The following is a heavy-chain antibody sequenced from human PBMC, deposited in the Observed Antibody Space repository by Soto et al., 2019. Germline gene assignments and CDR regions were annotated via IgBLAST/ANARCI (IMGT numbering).Heavy chain of an antibody. CDR1: GFTFSSYS. D-gene: IGHD3-9*01. V-gene: IGHV3-30-3*01. J-gene: IGHJ4*02. Sequence: QVQLVESGGGVVQPGRSLGLSCAASGFTFSSYSMHWVRQAPGKGLEWVAGISFDGSSKSYADSVKRRFTISRDNSKNSLYLPMNILITEDAGVYYGARAESYYHIVTAAYKKYFVHWGQGTLVTVSS. CDR3: ARAESYYHIVTAAYKKYFVH. CDR2: ISFDGSSK.